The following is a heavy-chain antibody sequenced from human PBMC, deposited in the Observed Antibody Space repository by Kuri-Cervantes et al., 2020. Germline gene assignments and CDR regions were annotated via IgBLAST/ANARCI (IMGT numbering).Heavy chain of an antibody. Sequence: ASVKVSCKTSGYTFSNYGISWVRQAPGQGLEWMGWINAGNGNTKYSQKFQGRVTMTRDTSISTAYMELSRLRSDDTAVYYCAREDCSGGSCYSDYWGQGTLVTVSS. CDR2: INAGNGNT. V-gene: IGHV1-18*01. D-gene: IGHD2-15*01. J-gene: IGHJ4*02. CDR3: AREDCSGGSCYSDY. CDR1: GYTFSNYG.